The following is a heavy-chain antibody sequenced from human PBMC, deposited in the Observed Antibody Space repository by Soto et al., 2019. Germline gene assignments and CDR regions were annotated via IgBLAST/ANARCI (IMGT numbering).Heavy chain of an antibody. J-gene: IGHJ5*01. V-gene: IGHV1-8*01. D-gene: IGHD2-21*01. CDR2: MNPNSGNT. Sequence: QVQLVQSGAEVKTPGASVKVSCKASGYTFASYDINWVRQAPGQGLEWMGWMNPNSGNTGYAPKFQGRLTMTRDTALSIAHMELSSLRNEDPAVYYCARSDGYNFNWLDSWGQGTLVTVSA. CDR1: GYTFASYD. CDR3: ARSDGYNFNWLDS.